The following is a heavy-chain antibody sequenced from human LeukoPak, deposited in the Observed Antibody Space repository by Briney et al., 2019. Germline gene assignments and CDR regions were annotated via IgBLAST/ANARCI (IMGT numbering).Heavy chain of an antibody. J-gene: IGHJ4*02. V-gene: IGHV1-2*02. Sequence: GASVKVSCKVSGYTFIENYIHWVRQAPGQGLEWMGSINPHTGAANYSQKFQGRVTMTRDTSISTAYMYLTRLRFDDTAVYYCARGKSGYSPWGQGTPVTVSS. CDR1: GYTFIENY. CDR3: ARGKSGYSP. CDR2: INPHTGAA. D-gene: IGHD3-3*01.